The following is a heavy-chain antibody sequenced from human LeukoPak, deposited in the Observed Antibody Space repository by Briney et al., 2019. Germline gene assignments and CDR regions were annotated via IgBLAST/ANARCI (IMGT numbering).Heavy chain of an antibody. CDR3: ARDRIVVVPAAIRPYNWFDP. Sequence: ASVKVSCKASGYTFTSYAMHWVRQAPGQRLEWMGWINAGNGNTKYSQKFHGRVTITRDTSASTAYMELSSLRSEDTAVYYCARDRIVVVPAAIRPYNWFDPWGQGTLVTVSS. V-gene: IGHV1-3*01. CDR1: GYTFTSYA. D-gene: IGHD2-2*01. CDR2: INAGNGNT. J-gene: IGHJ5*02.